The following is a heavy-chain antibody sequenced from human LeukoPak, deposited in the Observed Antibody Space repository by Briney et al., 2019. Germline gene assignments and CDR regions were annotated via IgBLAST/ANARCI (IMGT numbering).Heavy chain of an antibody. D-gene: IGHD6-19*01. CDR2: LTSSGGTT. CDR1: GFTFSNYA. V-gene: IGHV3-23*01. Sequence: QSGGSLRLSCAASGFTFSNYAMSWVRQAPGRGLEWVSGLTSSGGTTYYADSVKGRFTISRDNSGSTLYPQTNSLRVEDTAVYYCAKPVAGSSLGAFDIWGQGTMVTVSS. CDR3: AKPVAGSSLGAFDI. J-gene: IGHJ3*02.